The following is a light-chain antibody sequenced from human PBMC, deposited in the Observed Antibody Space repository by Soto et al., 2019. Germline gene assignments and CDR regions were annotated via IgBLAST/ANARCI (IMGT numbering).Light chain of an antibody. Sequence: DIQMTQSPSSLSASVGDRVTITCRASQGIRNYLAWYQQKPGKVPKLLIYGASTLQSGVPPRFSGSGSGTDFTLTISSLQPEDVATYYCQKYNGAPKTFGQGTKVQIK. CDR2: GAS. CDR3: QKYNGAPKT. CDR1: QGIRNY. J-gene: IGKJ1*01. V-gene: IGKV1-27*01.